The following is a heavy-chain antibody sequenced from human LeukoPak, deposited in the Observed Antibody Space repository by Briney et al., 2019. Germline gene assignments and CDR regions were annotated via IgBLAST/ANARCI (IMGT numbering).Heavy chain of an antibody. Sequence: GGSLRLSCAASGFIFSNYAMSWVRQAPGKGLEWVSATSGSGGDTYYADSVKGRFTISRDNSKNTLYLQMHNLRAEDSALYYCATPTGVTVTGPDYWGQGTPVTVSS. D-gene: IGHD6-19*01. CDR1: GFIFSNYA. CDR2: TSGSGGDT. V-gene: IGHV3-23*01. J-gene: IGHJ4*02. CDR3: ATPTGVTVTGPDY.